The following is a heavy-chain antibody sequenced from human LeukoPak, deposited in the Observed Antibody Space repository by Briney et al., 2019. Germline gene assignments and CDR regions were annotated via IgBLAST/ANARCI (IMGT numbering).Heavy chain of an antibody. J-gene: IGHJ5*02. D-gene: IGHD2-2*01. Sequence: SVKVSCKASGGTFSSYAISWVRQAPGQGLGWMGGIIPIFGTANYAQKFQGRVTITTDESTSTAYMELSSLRSEDTAVYYCARDITQYCSSTSCYRGWFDPWGQGTLVTVSS. CDR2: IIPIFGTA. CDR1: GGTFSSYA. CDR3: ARDITQYCSSTSCYRGWFDP. V-gene: IGHV1-69*05.